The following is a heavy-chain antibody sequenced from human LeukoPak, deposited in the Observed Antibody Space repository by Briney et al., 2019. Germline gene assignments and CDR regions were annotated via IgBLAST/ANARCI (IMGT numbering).Heavy chain of an antibody. Sequence: GGSLRLSCAASGFTFSSYGMHWVRQAPGKGLEWVAVIWYDGSSKYYANSVKGRLTISRDNSKNTLYLQMNSLRAEDTAVYHCAREEEGPFDYWGQGTLVTVSS. J-gene: IGHJ4*02. CDR1: GFTFSSYG. CDR3: AREEEGPFDY. V-gene: IGHV3-33*01. CDR2: IWYDGSSK.